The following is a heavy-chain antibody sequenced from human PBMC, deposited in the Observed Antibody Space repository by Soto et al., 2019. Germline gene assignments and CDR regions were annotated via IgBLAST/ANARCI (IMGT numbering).Heavy chain of an antibody. J-gene: IGHJ5*02. D-gene: IGHD3-3*01. Sequence: SETLSLTCTVSGGSISSGDYYWSWIRQPPGKGLEWIGYIYYSGSTYYNPSLKSRVTISVDTSKNQFSLKLSSVAAADTAVYYCARGRADYDFWSGTPWGQGTLVTVSS. CDR3: ARGRADYDFWSGTP. CDR1: GGSISSGDYY. CDR2: IYYSGST. V-gene: IGHV4-30-4*01.